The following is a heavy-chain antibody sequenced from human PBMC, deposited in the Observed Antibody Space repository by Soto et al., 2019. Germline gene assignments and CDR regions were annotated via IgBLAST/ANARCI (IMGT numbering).Heavy chain of an antibody. CDR2: VSFSGNK. Sequence: QLLLQEAGPGLVKPSETLSLTCTVSGDSVSNSGYYWGWIRQSPGKRLEWIGSVSFSGNKYYNPSLMSRVTFSVDTSKTLISLKLRSETAADTAVYYCARGSTWQGRDWFDPWGQGTLVTVSS. D-gene: IGHD6-13*01. CDR3: ARGSTWQGRDWFDP. CDR1: GDSVSNSGYY. V-gene: IGHV4-39*01. J-gene: IGHJ5*02.